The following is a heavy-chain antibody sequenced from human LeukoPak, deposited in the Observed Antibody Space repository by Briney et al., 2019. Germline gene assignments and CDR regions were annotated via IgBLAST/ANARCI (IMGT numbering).Heavy chain of an antibody. Sequence: GGSLRLSCAASGFTFSSYAMSWVRQAPGKGLEWVSAISGSGGSTYCADSVKGRFTISRDNSKNTLYLQMNSLRAEDTAVYYCAKSTYGSPEGYWGQGTLVTVSS. D-gene: IGHD3-10*01. V-gene: IGHV3-23*01. J-gene: IGHJ4*02. CDR2: ISGSGGST. CDR3: AKSTYGSPEGY. CDR1: GFTFSSYA.